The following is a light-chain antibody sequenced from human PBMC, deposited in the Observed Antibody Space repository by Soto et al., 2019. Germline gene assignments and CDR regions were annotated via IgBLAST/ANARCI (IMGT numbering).Light chain of an antibody. CDR1: QSVSSN. CDR3: QQYKTWPLP. Sequence: AMTQYQATLSVSPGERATLSCRASQSVSSNLAWYQQKPGQAPRLLIYGASTRATGIPARFSGSGSGTDFTLTISRLQSEDAALYQCQQYKTWPLPSGQGTKV. V-gene: IGKV3-15*01. CDR2: GAS. J-gene: IGKJ1*01.